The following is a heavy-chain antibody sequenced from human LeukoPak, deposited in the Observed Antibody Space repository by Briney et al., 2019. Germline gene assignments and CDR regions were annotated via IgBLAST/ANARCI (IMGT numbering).Heavy chain of an antibody. V-gene: IGHV3-20*04. CDR2: INWNGGST. Sequence: GCLRLSCVCARYIFYDYDMRGVCQGRREGMGWVVGINWNGGSTGYEASVKGRCTISRDNAKNALYLEMNSLRVEDTVFYYCVRLGRDGYTYGAAYWGKGALVTVSS. J-gene: IGHJ1*01. D-gene: IGHD5-24*01. CDR1: RYIFYDYD. CDR3: VRLGRDGYTYGAAY.